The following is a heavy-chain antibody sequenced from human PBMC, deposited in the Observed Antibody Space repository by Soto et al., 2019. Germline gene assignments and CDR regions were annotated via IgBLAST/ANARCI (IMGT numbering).Heavy chain of an antibody. V-gene: IGHV4-31*03. J-gene: IGHJ4*02. D-gene: IGHD2-15*01. Sequence: PSETLSLTCTVSGGSISSGGYYWSWIRQHPGKGLEWIGYIYYSGSTYYNPSLKSRVTISVDTSKNQFSLKLSSVTAADTVVYYCARDRGYCSGGSCSIFDYWGQGTLVTVSS. CDR2: IYYSGST. CDR1: GGSISSGGYY. CDR3: ARDRGYCSGGSCSIFDY.